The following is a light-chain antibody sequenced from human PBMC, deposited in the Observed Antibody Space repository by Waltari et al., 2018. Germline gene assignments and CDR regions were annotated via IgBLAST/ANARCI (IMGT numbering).Light chain of an antibody. CDR1: SSDVVGYNY. J-gene: IGLJ2*01. Sequence: QSALTQPRSVTGSPGQSVTISCTGTSSDVVGYNYLPWYQQHPGKAPKLMIYDVSKRPSGVPDRFSGSKSGNTASLTISGLQAEDEADYYCCSYAGSYTVVFGGGTKLTVL. CDR3: CSYAGSYTVV. CDR2: DVS. V-gene: IGLV2-11*01.